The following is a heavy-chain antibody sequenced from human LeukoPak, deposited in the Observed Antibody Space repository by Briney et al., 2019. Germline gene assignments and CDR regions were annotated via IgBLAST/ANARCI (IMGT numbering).Heavy chain of an antibody. CDR2: ISSSSSTI. J-gene: IGHJ4*02. D-gene: IGHD6-6*01. CDR3: ASSSSSDY. V-gene: IGHV3-48*02. Sequence: PGGSLRLSCAASGFTFSSYSMNWVRQAPGKGLEWVSYISSSSSTIYYADSVKGRFTISRGNAKNSLYLQMNSLGDEDTAVYYCASSSSSDYWGQGTLVTVSS. CDR1: GFTFSSYS.